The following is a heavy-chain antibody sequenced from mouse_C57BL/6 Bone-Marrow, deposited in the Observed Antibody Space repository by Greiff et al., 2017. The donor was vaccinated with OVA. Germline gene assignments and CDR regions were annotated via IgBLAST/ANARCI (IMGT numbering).Heavy chain of an antibody. J-gene: IGHJ1*03. CDR1: GYSITSDY. V-gene: IGHV3-8*01. Sequence: EVKLQESGPGLAKPSQTLSLTCSVPGYSITSDYWNWIRKFPGNKLEYMGYISYSGSTYYNPSLKSRISITRDTSKNQYYLQLNSVTTEDTATYYCARYAYYDYERYWYFDVWGTGTTVTVSS. CDR3: ARYAYYDYERYWYFDV. CDR2: ISYSGST. D-gene: IGHD2-4*01.